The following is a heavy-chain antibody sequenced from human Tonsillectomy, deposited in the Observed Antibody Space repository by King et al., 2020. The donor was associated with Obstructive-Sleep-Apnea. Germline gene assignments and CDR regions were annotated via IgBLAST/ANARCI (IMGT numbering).Heavy chain of an antibody. CDR1: GGTFSSYA. V-gene: IGHV1-69*04. CDR2: IIPILGIA. Sequence: QLVQSGAEVKKPGSSVKVSCKASGGTFSSYAISWVRQAPGQGLEWMGRIIPILGIANYAQKFQGRVTITADKSTSTAYMELSSLRSEDTAVYYCARDGNSSSWYNRVGNWFDPWGQGTLVTVSS. J-gene: IGHJ5*02. D-gene: IGHD6-13*01. CDR3: ARDGNSSSWYNRVGNWFDP.